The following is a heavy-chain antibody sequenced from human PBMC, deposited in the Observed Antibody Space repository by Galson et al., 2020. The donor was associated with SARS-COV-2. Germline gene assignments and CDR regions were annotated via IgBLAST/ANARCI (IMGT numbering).Heavy chain of an antibody. J-gene: IGHJ4*02. D-gene: IGHD1-26*01. CDR2: IRNKAYGGTA. V-gene: IGHV3-49*03. CDR1: GFTFGDYA. Sequence: GESLKISCAASGFTFGDYALSWFRQAPGKGLEWVGFIRNKAYGGTAEYAASVKGRFSISRDDSKNIAFLQVNSLKTEDTAVYYCTRLVVILGASSLDYWGQGTLVTVSS. CDR3: TRLVVILGASSLDY.